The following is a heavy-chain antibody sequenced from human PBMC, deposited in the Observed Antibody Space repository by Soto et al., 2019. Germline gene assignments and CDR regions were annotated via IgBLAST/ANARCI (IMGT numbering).Heavy chain of an antibody. CDR1: GFTFSSYA. CDR3: AKFFVETGGSSGWPWTFHY. D-gene: IGHD6-25*01. Sequence: EVQLLESGGGLVQPGRSLRLSCAASGFTFSSYAMSWVRQAPGKGLEWVSAISGSGGTTYYAASVKGRFTTSRDHSNSPLFLQLNSLRAEDTAVYYCAKFFVETGGSSGWPWTFHYWGQGTLVTVSS. CDR2: ISGSGGTT. V-gene: IGHV3-23*01. J-gene: IGHJ4*02.